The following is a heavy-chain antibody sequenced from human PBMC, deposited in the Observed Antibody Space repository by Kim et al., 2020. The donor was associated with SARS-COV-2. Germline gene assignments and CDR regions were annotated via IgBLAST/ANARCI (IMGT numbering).Heavy chain of an antibody. D-gene: IGHD3-9*01. CDR1: GVSISYYY. V-gene: IGHV4-59*01. CDR2: VFDSGST. Sequence: SETLSLTCTVSGVSISYYYWSWIRQPPGKGLEWIGSVFDSGSTNYSHSLKSRVTISLDTSKKQFSLQLTSVTAADTAVYYCARGKYFDDGSCNPRFWYFATWGRGTPVTVSS. J-gene: IGHJ2*01. CDR3: ARGKYFDDGSCNPRFWYFAT.